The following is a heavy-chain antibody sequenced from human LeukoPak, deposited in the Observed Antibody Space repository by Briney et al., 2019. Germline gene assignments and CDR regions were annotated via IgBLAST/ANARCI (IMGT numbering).Heavy chain of an antibody. J-gene: IGHJ3*01. D-gene: IGHD2-21*02. Sequence: GESLKISCKGSGYNFTSHWIGWVRQMPGKGLEWMGIIYPGDTDSRQSPSLRGQVTISADKSINTAYLQWNSLKASDTAMYYCARGHHVVVATATWASDAFDLWGQGTMVTVSS. V-gene: IGHV5-51*01. CDR3: ARGHHVVVATATWASDAFDL. CDR1: GYNFTSHW. CDR2: IYPGDTDS.